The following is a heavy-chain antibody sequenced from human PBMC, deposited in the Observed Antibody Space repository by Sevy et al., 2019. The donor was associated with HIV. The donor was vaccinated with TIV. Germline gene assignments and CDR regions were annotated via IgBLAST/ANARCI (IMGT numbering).Heavy chain of an antibody. V-gene: IGHV3-23*01. J-gene: IGHJ6*02. CDR1: GFIFSTHA. Sequence: GGSLRLSCAASGFIFSTHAMSWVRQAPGKGLEWVSIIRGDGGNTYYADSVKGRFTISRDNSKNTLYLQMNSLRAEDTAVYYCACTIICCSGTSLVYGMDVWGQGTTVTVSS. D-gene: IGHD2-2*01. CDR2: IRGDGGNT. CDR3: ACTIICCSGTSLVYGMDV.